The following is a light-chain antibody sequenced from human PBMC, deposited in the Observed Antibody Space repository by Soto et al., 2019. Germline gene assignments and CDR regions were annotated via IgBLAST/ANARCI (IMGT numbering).Light chain of an antibody. CDR3: QEFNTYSRT. V-gene: IGKV1-5*03. CDR2: KAS. Sequence: DIQMTQSPSTLSASVGDRVTITCRASQSISTWLAWYQQKPGKAPKLLIYKASSLESGVPSRFSGGGSGTEFSLTISSLQPEDFATYYCQEFNTYSRTFGQGTKVDIK. J-gene: IGKJ1*01. CDR1: QSISTW.